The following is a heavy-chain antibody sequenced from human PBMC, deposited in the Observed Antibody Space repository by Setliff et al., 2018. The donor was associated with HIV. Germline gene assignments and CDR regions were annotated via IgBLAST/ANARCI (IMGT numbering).Heavy chain of an antibody. D-gene: IGHD3-10*01. Sequence: SVKVSCKASGGTFTNHGIGWVRQAPGRRLEWLGGVIPMFGITNDGQKFQGRVAITTDESTSTVFMELSSLTSEDAGVYYCTTTFSIRGFRRLDAWGRGTAVTVSS. V-gene: IGHV1-69*05. CDR1: GGTFTNHG. CDR2: VIPMFGIT. J-gene: IGHJ6*02. CDR3: TTTFSIRGFRRLDA.